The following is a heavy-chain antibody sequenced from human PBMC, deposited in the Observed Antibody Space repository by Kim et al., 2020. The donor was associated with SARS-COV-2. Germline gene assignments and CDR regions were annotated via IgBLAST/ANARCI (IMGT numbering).Heavy chain of an antibody. CDR2: IYPGDSDT. V-gene: IGHV5-51*01. D-gene: IGHD5-12*01. CDR3: ARQYSRDGYLDAFDI. Sequence: GESLKISCKGSGYSFTSYWIGWVRQMPGKGLEWMGIIYPGDSDTRYSPSFQGQVTISADKSISTAYLQWSSLKASDTAMYYCARQYSRDGYLDAFDIWGQGTMVTVSS. J-gene: IGHJ3*02. CDR1: GYSFTSYW.